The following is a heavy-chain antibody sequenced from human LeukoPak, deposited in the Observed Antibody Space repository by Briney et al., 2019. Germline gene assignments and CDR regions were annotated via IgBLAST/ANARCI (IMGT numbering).Heavy chain of an antibody. V-gene: IGHV1-18*01. D-gene: IGHD1-26*01. CDR2: ISAYNGNT. CDR3: ATGLDSGSYYGY. J-gene: IGHJ4*02. CDR1: GYTFTSYG. Sequence: VASVKVSCKASGYTFTSYGISWVRQAPGQGLEWMGWISAYNGNTDYAQKLQGRVTMTEDTSTDTAYMELSSLRSEDTAVYYCATGLDSGSYYGYWGQGTLVTVSS.